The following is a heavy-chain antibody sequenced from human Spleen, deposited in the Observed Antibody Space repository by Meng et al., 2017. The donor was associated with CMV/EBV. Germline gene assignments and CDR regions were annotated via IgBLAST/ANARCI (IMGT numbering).Heavy chain of an antibody. D-gene: IGHD2-15*01. CDR3: ARGEGYCSGGSCYSDY. CDR2: ISSSSSYI. CDR1: GFTFSTYS. V-gene: IGHV3-21*01. J-gene: IGHJ4*02. Sequence: GESLKISCAASGFTFSTYSMNWVRQAPGKGLEWVSSISSSSSYIYYADSVKGRFTISRDNAKNSLYLQMNSLRAEDTAVYYCARGEGYCSGGSCYSDYWGQGTLVTVSS.